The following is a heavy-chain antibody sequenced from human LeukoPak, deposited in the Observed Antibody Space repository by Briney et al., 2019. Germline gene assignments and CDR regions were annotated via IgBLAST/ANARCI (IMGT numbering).Heavy chain of an antibody. Sequence: SXXVSCKASGYTFIGYFVHWVRQAPGQGLEWMGRINAGSGDTEFAQKFQGRVTMTRDTFVSTAYMEVSGLTSDDTAMYYCARDLSSTPNWELDHWGQGTLVTVSS. D-gene: IGHD1-1*01. CDR3: ARDLSSTPNWELDH. V-gene: IGHV1-2*06. CDR2: INAGSGDT. J-gene: IGHJ4*02. CDR1: GYTFIGYF.